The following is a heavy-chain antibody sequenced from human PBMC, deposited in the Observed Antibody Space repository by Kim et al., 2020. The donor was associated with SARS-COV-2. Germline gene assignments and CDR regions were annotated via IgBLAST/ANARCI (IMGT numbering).Heavy chain of an antibody. J-gene: IGHJ4*02. Sequence: KSRVTISVDTSKNQFSLKLSSVTAADTAVYYCARHPITMVRGVITSLFDYWGQGTLVTVSS. V-gene: IGHV4-39*01. D-gene: IGHD3-10*01. CDR3: ARHPITMVRGVITSLFDY.